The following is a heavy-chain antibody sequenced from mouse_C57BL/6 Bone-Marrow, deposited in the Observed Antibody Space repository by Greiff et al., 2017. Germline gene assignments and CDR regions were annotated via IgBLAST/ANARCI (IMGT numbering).Heavy chain of an antibody. Sequence: VQVVESGPGLVAPSQSLSITCTVSGFSFTSYAISWVRQPPGKGLEWLGVIWTGGGTTYYLALKSRLCISKDDSKRQVFLKMNRLQTDDTPRYYCTTESPHYCGSSPHCDFDVWGTGTTVTVSS. V-gene: IGHV2-9-1*01. CDR1: GFSFTSYA. J-gene: IGHJ1*03. D-gene: IGHD1-1*01. CDR3: TTESPHYCGSSPHCDFDV. CDR2: IWTGGGT.